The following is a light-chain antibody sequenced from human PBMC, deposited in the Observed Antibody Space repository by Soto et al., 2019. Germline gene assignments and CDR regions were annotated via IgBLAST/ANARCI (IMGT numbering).Light chain of an antibody. Sequence: DIQLTQSPSSLSASVGDRVTITCRASQNISIFLNWYQQKPGKAPKLLIYTASDLESGVPSRISGGGSGTEFTLSISSLQPEDFATYYCQQSYSTLVTFGPGNKVDIK. J-gene: IGKJ3*01. CDR2: TAS. CDR3: QQSYSTLVT. CDR1: QNISIF. V-gene: IGKV1-39*01.